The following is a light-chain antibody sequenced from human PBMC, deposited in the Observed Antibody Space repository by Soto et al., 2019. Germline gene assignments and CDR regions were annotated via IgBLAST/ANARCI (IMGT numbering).Light chain of an antibody. V-gene: IGKV3-15*01. Sequence: EIVMTQSPATLSMSPGERVTLSCRASQSVSSSLAWNQQKPGQAPRLLIYGASTRATGVPDRFSGSGSGTEFPLTISSLQSEDFAVYYCQQYNKWPWTFGQGTKVELK. CDR2: GAS. CDR1: QSVSSS. J-gene: IGKJ1*01. CDR3: QQYNKWPWT.